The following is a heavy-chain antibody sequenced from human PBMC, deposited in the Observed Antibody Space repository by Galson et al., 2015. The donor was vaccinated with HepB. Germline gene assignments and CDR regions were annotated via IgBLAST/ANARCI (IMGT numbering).Heavy chain of an antibody. D-gene: IGHD1-1*01. J-gene: IGHJ3*02. V-gene: IGHV3-49*03. CDR3: TRTYQLARKTRDAFDI. Sequence: SLRLSCAASGFTFGDYAMSWFRQAPGKGLEWVGFIRSKAYGGTTEYAASVKGRFTISRDDSKSIAYLQMNSLKTEDTAVYYCTRTYQLARKTRDAFDIWGQGTMVTVSS. CDR1: GFTFGDYA. CDR2: IRSKAYGGTT.